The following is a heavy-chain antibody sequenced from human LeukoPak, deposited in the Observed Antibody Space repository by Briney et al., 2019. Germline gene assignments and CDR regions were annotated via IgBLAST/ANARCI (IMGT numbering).Heavy chain of an antibody. V-gene: IGHV3-48*01. CDR3: ARMRENYGDYHFDY. CDR2: ISSSSSTI. D-gene: IGHD4-17*01. Sequence: PGGSLRLSCAASGFTFSSYSMNWVRLAPGKGLEWVSYISSSSSTIYYADSVKGRFTISRDNAKNSLYLQMNSLRAEDTAVYYCARMRENYGDYHFDYWGQGTLVTASS. CDR1: GFTFSSYS. J-gene: IGHJ4*02.